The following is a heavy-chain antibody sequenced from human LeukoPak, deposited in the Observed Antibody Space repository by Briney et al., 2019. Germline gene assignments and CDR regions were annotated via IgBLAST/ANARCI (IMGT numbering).Heavy chain of an antibody. CDR3: AKDINYDSSGYYST. CDR2: ISSSSSYI. Sequence: PGGSLRLSCAASGFTFSSYSMNWVRQAPGKGLEWVSSISSSSSYIYYADSVKGRFTISRDNAKNSLYLQMNSLRAEDTALYYCAKDINYDSSGYYSTWGQGTLVTVSS. J-gene: IGHJ5*02. D-gene: IGHD3-22*01. V-gene: IGHV3-21*04. CDR1: GFTFSSYS.